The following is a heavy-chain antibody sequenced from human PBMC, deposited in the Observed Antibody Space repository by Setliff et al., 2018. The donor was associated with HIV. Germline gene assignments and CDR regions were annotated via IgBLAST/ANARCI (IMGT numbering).Heavy chain of an antibody. J-gene: IGHJ1*01. CDR3: ARDPAPSSSASYFQH. CDR1: GYIFTDYA. Sequence: ASVKVSCKASGYIFTDYAVHWVRQAPGQSLEWMGWINVGNGNTRYSEKFQGRVTFARDTSATTAHMELSSLRSEDTAGYYCARDPAPSSSASYFQHWGQGTPVTVSS. D-gene: IGHD6-6*01. CDR2: INVGNGNT. V-gene: IGHV1-3*01.